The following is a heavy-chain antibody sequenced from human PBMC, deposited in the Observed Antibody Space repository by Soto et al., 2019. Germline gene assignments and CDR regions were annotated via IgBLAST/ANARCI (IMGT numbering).Heavy chain of an antibody. Sequence: PGGSLRLSCAASGFSFGDYTMNWVRQAPGKGLEWLSSISSSSVYIDYADSLKGRFTISRDNAKNSLSPQMNSLRAEDTAVYYCARATYSSSYYFDSWGQGTLVTVSS. D-gene: IGHD6-6*01. J-gene: IGHJ4*02. CDR1: GFSFGDYT. CDR2: ISSSSVYI. CDR3: ARATYSSSYYFDS. V-gene: IGHV3-21*01.